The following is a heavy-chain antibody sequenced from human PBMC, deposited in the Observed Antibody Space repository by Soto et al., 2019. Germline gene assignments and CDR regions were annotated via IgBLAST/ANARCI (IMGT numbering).Heavy chain of an antibody. V-gene: IGHV4-59*01. D-gene: IGHD6-13*01. J-gene: IGHJ4*02. CDR2: VYYTGTT. CDR1: GGSISSYF. CDR3: ARDIAAVPRAFDY. Sequence: PSETLSLTCTVSGGSISSYFYIWVRQPPGKGLEWIGSVYYTGTTDYNPSLKSRVTISVDTSKTQFSLNLRSVTAADKAVYYCARDIAAVPRAFDYWGRGTLVTVSS.